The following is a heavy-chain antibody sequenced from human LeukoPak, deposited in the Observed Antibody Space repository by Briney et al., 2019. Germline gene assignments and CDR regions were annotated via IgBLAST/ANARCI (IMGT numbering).Heavy chain of an antibody. J-gene: IGHJ4*02. CDR1: GVTLIGYH. CDR2: IIPIFGTA. D-gene: IGHD4-23*01. Sequence: SVKVSCKAFGVTLIGYHMHWVRQAPGRRPEWMGGIIPIFGTANYAQKFQGRVTITTDESTSTAYMELSSLRSEDTAVYYCARDGDDYGGNSGSYDYWGQGTLVTVSS. V-gene: IGHV1-69*05. CDR3: ARDGDDYGGNSGSYDY.